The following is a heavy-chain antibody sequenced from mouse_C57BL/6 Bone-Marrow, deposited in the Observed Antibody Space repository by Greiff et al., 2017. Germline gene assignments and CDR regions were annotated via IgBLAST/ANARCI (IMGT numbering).Heavy chain of an antibody. Sequence: EVQVVESGGGLVKPGGSLKLSCAASGFTFSSYTMSWVRQTPEKRLQWVAAISGGGGNTYYPDSVKGRFTISRENHKNMLYLHMSSLRSQDTALYYCSRHVTTVLATKYLAVWGTRPTATIS. CDR3: SRHVTTVLATKYLAV. D-gene: IGHD1-1*01. J-gene: IGHJ1*03. V-gene: IGHV5-9*01. CDR2: ISGGGGNT. CDR1: GFTFSSYT.